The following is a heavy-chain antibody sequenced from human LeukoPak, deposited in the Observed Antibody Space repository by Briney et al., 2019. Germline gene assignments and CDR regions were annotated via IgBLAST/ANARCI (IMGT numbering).Heavy chain of an antibody. V-gene: IGHV3-30-3*01. D-gene: IGHD1-26*01. CDR2: ISYDGSNK. J-gene: IGHJ4*02. Sequence: PGRSLRLSCAASGFTFSSYDMHWVRQAPGKGLEWVAVISYDGSNKYYADSVKGRFTISRDNSKNTLYLQMNSLRAEDTAVYYCARDSYVLSGSSHNFDYWGQGTLVTVSS. CDR3: ARDSYVLSGSSHNFDY. CDR1: GFTFSSYD.